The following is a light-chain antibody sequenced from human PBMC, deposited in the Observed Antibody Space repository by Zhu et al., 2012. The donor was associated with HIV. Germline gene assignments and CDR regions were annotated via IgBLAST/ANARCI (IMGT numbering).Light chain of an antibody. J-gene: IGKJ1*01. CDR2: AAS. CDR3: LQDHNFPRA. CDR1: QDIRSD. Sequence: AIQMTQSPSSLSASVGDRVTISCRASQDIRSDLGWYQQKLGKAPKLLIYAASNLQSGVPSRFSGTGAGTEFTLTISDLQPEDLEFILLQDHNFPRAFGQGTRVEI. V-gene: IGKV1-6*01.